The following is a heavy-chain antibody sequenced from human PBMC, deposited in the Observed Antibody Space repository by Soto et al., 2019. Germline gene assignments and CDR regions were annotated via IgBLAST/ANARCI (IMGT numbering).Heavy chain of an antibody. J-gene: IGHJ4*02. CDR3: AKGGGTVTTGYFDY. CDR2: ISWNSGSI. V-gene: IGHV3-9*01. Sequence: EVQLVESGGGLVQPGRSLRLSCAASGFTFDDYAMHWVRQAPGKGLEWVSGISWNSGSIGYADSVKGRFTISRDNAKNSLYLQMNSLRAKDTALYYCAKGGGTVTTGYFDYWGQGTLVTVSS. D-gene: IGHD4-17*01. CDR1: GFTFDDYA.